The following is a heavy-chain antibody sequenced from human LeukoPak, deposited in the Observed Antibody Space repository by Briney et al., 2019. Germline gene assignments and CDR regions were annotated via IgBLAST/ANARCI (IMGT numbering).Heavy chain of an antibody. J-gene: IGHJ4*02. CDR3: ARHREVLLWFGGTYYFDY. D-gene: IGHD3-10*01. V-gene: IGHV4-39*01. CDR2: IYYSGST. Sequence: SETLSLTCTVSGGSISSSSYYWGWIRQPPGKGLEWIGSIYYSGSTYYNPSLKSRVTISVDTSKNQFSLKLSSVTAADTAVYYCARHREVLLWFGGTYYFDYWGQGTLVTVSS. CDR1: GGSISSSSYY.